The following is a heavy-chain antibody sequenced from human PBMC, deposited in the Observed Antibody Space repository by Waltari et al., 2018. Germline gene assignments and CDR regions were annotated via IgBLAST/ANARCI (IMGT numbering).Heavy chain of an antibody. J-gene: IGHJ6*02. Sequence: QVQLQQWGAGLLKPSETLSLTCAVYGGSFSGYYWSWIRQPPGKGLEWIGEINHSGSTNYHPSLKSRVTISVDTSKNQFSLKLSSVTAADTAVYYCARGRGIYYYGMDVWGQGTTVTVSS. CDR2: INHSGST. V-gene: IGHV4-34*01. CDR1: GGSFSGYY. CDR3: ARGRGIYYYGMDV.